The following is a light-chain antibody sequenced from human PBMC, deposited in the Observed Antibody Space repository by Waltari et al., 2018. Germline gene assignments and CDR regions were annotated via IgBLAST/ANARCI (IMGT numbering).Light chain of an antibody. J-gene: IGKJ4*01. V-gene: IGKV3-15*01. CDR3: QQYNKWPPLT. Sequence: EVLMTQSPATLSVSPGERVTLSCRASQNIHDNLAWYQQKPGQAPRLLIYGASTRATDIPDRFRGSGSGTEFTLTINSLQSEDLGIYYCQQYNKWPPLTFGGGTKVEIK. CDR2: GAS. CDR1: QNIHDN.